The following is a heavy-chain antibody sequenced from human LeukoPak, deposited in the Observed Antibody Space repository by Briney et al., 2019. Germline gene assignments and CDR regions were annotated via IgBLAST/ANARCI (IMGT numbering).Heavy chain of an antibody. CDR1: GGSISSYY. CDR3: ARGGTVTTGDY. Sequence: SETLSLTCTVSGGSISSYYWSWIRQPPGKGLEWIGYIYYSRSTNYNPSLKSRVTISVDTSKNQFSLKLSSVTAADTAVYYCARGGTVTTGDYWGQGTLVTVSS. D-gene: IGHD4-17*01. CDR2: IYYSRST. V-gene: IGHV4-59*01. J-gene: IGHJ4*02.